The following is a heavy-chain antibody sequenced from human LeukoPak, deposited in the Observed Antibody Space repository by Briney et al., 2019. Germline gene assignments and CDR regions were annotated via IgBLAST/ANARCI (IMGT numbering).Heavy chain of an antibody. Sequence: PGGSLRLSCAAFGFTFSSYSMNWVRQAPGKGLEWVSSISSSSSYIYYADSVKGRFTISRDNAKNSLYLQMNSLRAEDTAVYYCARFRGGIVVALDYWGQGTLVTVSS. CDR1: GFTFSSYS. V-gene: IGHV3-21*01. CDR3: ARFRGGIVVALDY. J-gene: IGHJ4*02. CDR2: ISSSSSYI. D-gene: IGHD3-22*01.